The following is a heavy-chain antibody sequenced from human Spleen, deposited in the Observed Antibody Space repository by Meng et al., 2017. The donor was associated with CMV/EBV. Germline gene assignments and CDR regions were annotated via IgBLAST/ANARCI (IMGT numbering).Heavy chain of an antibody. J-gene: IGHJ4*02. CDR2: VYHSGST. V-gene: IGHV4-38-2*02. Sequence: GSLRLSCSVSGYSISSGYYWGWMRQPPGKGLEWIGSVYHSGSTYYNPSLKRRVTISVDTSKNQFSLKLSSVTAADTAVYYCARDFVGGYDILTGYTNYFDYWGQGTLVTVSS. D-gene: IGHD3-9*01. CDR3: ARDFVGGYDILTGYTNYFDY. CDR1: GYSISSGYY.